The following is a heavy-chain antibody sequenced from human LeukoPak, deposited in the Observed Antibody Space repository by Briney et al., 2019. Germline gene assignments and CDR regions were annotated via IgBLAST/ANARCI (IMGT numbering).Heavy chain of an antibody. CDR1: GGSFSGYY. CDR2: INHSGST. D-gene: IGHD6-13*01. CDR3: ARGLYSKYDY. J-gene: IGHJ4*02. V-gene: IGHV4-34*01. Sequence: SETLSLTCAVYGGSFSGYYWSWIRQPPGKGLEWIGEINHSGSTNYNPSLKSRVTISVDTSKNQFSLKLSSVTAADTAVYHCARGLYSKYDYWGQGTLVTVSS.